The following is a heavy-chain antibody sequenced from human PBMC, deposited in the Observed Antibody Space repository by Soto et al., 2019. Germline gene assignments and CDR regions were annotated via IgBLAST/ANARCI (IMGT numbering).Heavy chain of an antibody. CDR3: ARWSSLYGSGSKYYYYGMDV. Sequence: GASVKVSCKASGYTFTGYYMHWVRQAPGQGLEWMGWINPNSGGTNYAQKFQGWVTMTRDTSISTAYMELSRLRSDDTAVYYCARWSSLYGSGSKYYYYGMDVWGQGTLGTVSS. J-gene: IGHJ6*02. CDR2: INPNSGGT. CDR1: GYTFTGYY. D-gene: IGHD3-10*01. V-gene: IGHV1-2*04.